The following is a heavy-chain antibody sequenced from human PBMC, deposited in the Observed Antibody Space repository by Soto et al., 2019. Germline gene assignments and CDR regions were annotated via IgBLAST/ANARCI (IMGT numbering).Heavy chain of an antibody. CDR1: GFSLSTTGVG. D-gene: IGHD3-3*01. CDR2: VYWDDDK. V-gene: IGHV2-5*02. CDR3: AHSLGDFLSLNWFDP. Sequence: QITLKESGPTLVKPTQTLTLTCTISGFSLSTTGVGVGWIRRPPGKALEWLALVYWDDDKRYSPSLKSRLTITKDTTKNHVVTTKTDMDPVDTATKSGAHSLGDFLSLNWFDPWGQGTLVTVSS. J-gene: IGHJ5*02.